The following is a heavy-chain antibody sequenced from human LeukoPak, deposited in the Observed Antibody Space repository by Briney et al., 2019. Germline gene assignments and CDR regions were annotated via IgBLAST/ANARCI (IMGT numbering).Heavy chain of an antibody. Sequence: SETLSLTCTVSGGSVSSYYWSWVRQPPGKGLEWIGDIDYSGSTNYNPSLKSRVTISVDTSKNQFSLKLSSVTAADTAVYYCARDLGSSWPLNYYYGMDVWGQGTTVTVSS. D-gene: IGHD6-13*01. V-gene: IGHV4-59*02. CDR3: ARDLGSSWPLNYYYGMDV. CDR2: IDYSGST. CDR1: GGSVSSYY. J-gene: IGHJ6*02.